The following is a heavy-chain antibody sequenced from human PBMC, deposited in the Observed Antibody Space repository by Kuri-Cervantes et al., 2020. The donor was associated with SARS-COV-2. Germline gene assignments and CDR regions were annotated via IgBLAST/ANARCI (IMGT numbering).Heavy chain of an antibody. CDR3: ARDLRSGWFEGAFDI. J-gene: IGHJ4*02. D-gene: IGHD6-19*01. CDR2: ISSSSGSYI. V-gene: IGHV3-21*01. CDR1: GFTFSSYS. Sequence: GESLKISCAASGFTFSSYSMNWVRQAPGKGLEWVSSISSSSGSYILYTDSVKGRFTVSRDDAKNSLYLQMNSLRAEDSAVYYCARDLRSGWFEGAFDIWGRGNPGHRLL.